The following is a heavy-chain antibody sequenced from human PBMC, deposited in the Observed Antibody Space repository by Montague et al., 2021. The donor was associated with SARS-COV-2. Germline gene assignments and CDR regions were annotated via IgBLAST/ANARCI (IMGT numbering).Heavy chain of an antibody. J-gene: IGHJ5*02. CDR2: ISADGTTT. CDR1: GFTFNDYW. V-gene: IGHV3-74*01. D-gene: IGHD6-13*01. CDR3: VRAFSNSFKWFDP. Sequence: SLRLSCAASGFTFNDYWMHWVRQAPGQGLEWVARISADGTTTNYADSVKGRFTISRDNAQDTVYLHMTTLTAEDTAVYYCVRAFSNSFKWFDPWGQGTLVTVSS.